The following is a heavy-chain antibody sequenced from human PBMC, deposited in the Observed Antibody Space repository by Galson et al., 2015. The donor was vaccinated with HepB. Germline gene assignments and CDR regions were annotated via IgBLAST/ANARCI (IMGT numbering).Heavy chain of an antibody. J-gene: IGHJ2*01. CDR1: GYSFPSYW. D-gene: IGHD3-22*01. Sequence: QSGAEVKKPGESLRISCKGSGYSFPSYWISWVRQMPGKGLEWMGRIDPSDSYTNYSPSFQGHVTISADKSISTAYLQWSSLKASDTAMYYCARRARLHYYDSSGYYYWYFDLWGRGTLVTVSS. V-gene: IGHV5-10-1*01. CDR3: ARRARLHYYDSSGYYYWYFDL. CDR2: IDPSDSYT.